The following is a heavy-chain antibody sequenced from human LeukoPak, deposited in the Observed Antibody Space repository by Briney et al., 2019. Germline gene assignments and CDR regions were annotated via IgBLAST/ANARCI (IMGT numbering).Heavy chain of an antibody. D-gene: IGHD3-3*01. V-gene: IGHV3-21*01. CDR3: ARDGRFSYGAFDI. J-gene: IGHJ3*02. Sequence: AGGSLRLSCAASGFTFSSYSMNWVRQAPGKGLEWVSSISSSSSYIYYADSVKGRFTISRDNAKNSLYLQMNSLRAEDTAVYYCARDGRFSYGAFDIWGQGTMVTVSS. CDR1: GFTFSSYS. CDR2: ISSSSSYI.